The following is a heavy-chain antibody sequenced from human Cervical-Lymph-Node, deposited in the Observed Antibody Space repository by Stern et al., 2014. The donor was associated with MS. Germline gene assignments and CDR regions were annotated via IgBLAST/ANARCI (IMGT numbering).Heavy chain of an antibody. CDR2: ISSSGSTI. CDR3: AVAYCGGDCYSGSDYYYGMDV. D-gene: IGHD2-21*02. CDR1: GFTFSDYY. Sequence: VQLVESGGGLVKPGGSLRLSCAASGFTFSDYYMSWIRQAPGKGLEWVSYISSSGSTIYYADSVKGRFTISRDNAKNSLYLQMNSLRAEDTAVYYCAVAYCGGDCYSGSDYYYGMDVWGQGTTVTVSS. V-gene: IGHV3-11*01. J-gene: IGHJ6*02.